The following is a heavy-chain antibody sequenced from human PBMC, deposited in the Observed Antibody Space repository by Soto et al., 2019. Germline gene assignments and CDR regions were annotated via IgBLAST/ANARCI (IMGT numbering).Heavy chain of an antibody. J-gene: IGHJ4*02. V-gene: IGHV3-30*18. CDR3: AKEGGRWLVYFDY. Sequence: QVQLVESGGGVVQPGRSLRLSCAASGFTFSSYGMHWVRQAPGKGLEWVAVISYDGSNKYYADSVKGRFTISRDNSKNTLYLQMNSLRAEDTAVYYWAKEGGRWLVYFDYWGQGTLVTVSS. CDR1: GFTFSSYG. D-gene: IGHD6-19*01. CDR2: ISYDGSNK.